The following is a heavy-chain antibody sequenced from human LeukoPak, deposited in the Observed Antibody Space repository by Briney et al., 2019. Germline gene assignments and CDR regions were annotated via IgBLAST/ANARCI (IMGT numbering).Heavy chain of an antibody. Sequence: GGSLRLSCAASGFTFSSYAMSWVRQAPGKGLEWVSAISGSGGSTYYADSVKGRFTISRDNSKNTLYLQMNSLRAEDTAVYYCAKLIVVVPAAPPADDYWGQGTLVTVSS. CDR1: GFTFSSYA. J-gene: IGHJ4*02. CDR2: ISGSGGST. V-gene: IGHV3-23*01. D-gene: IGHD2-2*01. CDR3: AKLIVVVPAAPPADDY.